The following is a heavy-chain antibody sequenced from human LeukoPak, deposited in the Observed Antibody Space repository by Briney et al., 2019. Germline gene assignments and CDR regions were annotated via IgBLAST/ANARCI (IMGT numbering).Heavy chain of an antibody. Sequence: PSETLSLTCTVSGGSIGSGSYYWSWIRQPAGKGLEWIGRIYTSGSTNYNPSLKSRVTISVDTSKNQFSLKLSSVTAADTAVYYCARRMVRGPFNYWGQGTLVTVSS. V-gene: IGHV4-61*02. J-gene: IGHJ4*02. CDR3: ARRMVRGPFNY. CDR2: IYTSGST. D-gene: IGHD3-10*01. CDR1: GGSIGSGSYY.